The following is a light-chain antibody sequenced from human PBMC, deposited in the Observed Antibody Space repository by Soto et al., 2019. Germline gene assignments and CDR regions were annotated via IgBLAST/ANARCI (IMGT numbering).Light chain of an antibody. CDR1: QSINNRY. Sequence: EIVLTQSPGTLSLSPGERATLSCRASQSINNRYLAWYQQKPGQAPRLLIYAASSRATGIPDRFSGSGSGTDGGRTISRLEPEDFAVYYCQQFGSSPGFTFGPGTKVDIK. V-gene: IGKV3-20*01. J-gene: IGKJ3*01. CDR3: QQFGSSPGFT. CDR2: AAS.